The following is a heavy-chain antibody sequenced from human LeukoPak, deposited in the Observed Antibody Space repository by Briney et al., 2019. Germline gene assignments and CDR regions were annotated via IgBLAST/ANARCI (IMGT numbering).Heavy chain of an antibody. CDR1: GGSISNYY. V-gene: IGHV4-59*01. D-gene: IGHD6-13*01. CDR2: TYNSGST. CDR3: ARTTEAHSWQTRYYSYYMDV. Sequence: PSETLSLTSTDSGGSISNYYWRWIPPPPGKGLEWVGQTYNSGSTNYNPSLKSRVTISVGTSNNQCSLKLSPVAAADTAVYYCARTTEAHSWQTRYYSYYMDVWGKGTTVTVSS. J-gene: IGHJ6*03.